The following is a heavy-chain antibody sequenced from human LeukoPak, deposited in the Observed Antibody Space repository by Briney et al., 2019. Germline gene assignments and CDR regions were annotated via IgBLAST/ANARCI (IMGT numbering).Heavy chain of an antibody. Sequence: ASVKASCKASGYTFTSYGISWVRQAPGQGREWLGWISAYNGNTNYAQKLQGRVTMTTDTSTSTAYMELRSLRSDDTAVYYCARADWNDVNWFDPWGQGTLVTVSS. J-gene: IGHJ5*02. V-gene: IGHV1-18*04. CDR3: ARADWNDVNWFDP. D-gene: IGHD1-1*01. CDR2: ISAYNGNT. CDR1: GYTFTSYG.